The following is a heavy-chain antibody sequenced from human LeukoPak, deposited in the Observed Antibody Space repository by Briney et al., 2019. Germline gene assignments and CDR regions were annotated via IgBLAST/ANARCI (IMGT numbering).Heavy chain of an antibody. V-gene: IGHV3-23*01. CDR3: ARRPNAFDI. CDR1: GFTFINYA. Sequence: SGGSLRLSCAASGFTFINYAMYRVRRAPGKGLEWASGISASGGSTEYADSVKGRFTISRDTSENTLFLQMNNLRADDTAVYYCARRPNAFDIWGQGTVVTVSS. J-gene: IGHJ3*02. D-gene: IGHD6-6*01. CDR2: ISASGGST.